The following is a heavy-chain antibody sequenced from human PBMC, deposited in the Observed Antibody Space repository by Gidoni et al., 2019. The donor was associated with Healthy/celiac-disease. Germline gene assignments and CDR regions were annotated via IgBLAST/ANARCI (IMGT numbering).Heavy chain of an antibody. J-gene: IGHJ4*02. CDR3: ARDISSGCFDY. CDR1: GGTFSSYA. D-gene: IGHD6-19*01. V-gene: IGHV1-69*04. Sequence: KPGSSVKVSCKASGGTFSSYAISWVRQAPGQGLEWMGRIIPILGIANYAQKFQGRVTITADKSTSTAYMELSSLRSEDTAVYYGARDISSGCFDYWGQGTLVTVSS. CDR2: IIPILGIA.